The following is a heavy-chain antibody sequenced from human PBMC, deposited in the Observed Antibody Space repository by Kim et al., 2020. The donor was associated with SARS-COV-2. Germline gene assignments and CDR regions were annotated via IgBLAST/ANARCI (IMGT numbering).Heavy chain of an antibody. D-gene: IGHD2-8*01. V-gene: IGHV3-48*03. Sequence: GGSLRLSCAASGFTFSSYEMNWVRQAPGKGLEWVSYISSSGSTIYYADSVKGRFTISRDNAKNSLYLQMNSLRAEDTAVYYCAREVRGLNAFDIWGQGTMVTVSS. CDR2: ISSSGSTI. CDR3: AREVRGLNAFDI. J-gene: IGHJ3*02. CDR1: GFTFSSYE.